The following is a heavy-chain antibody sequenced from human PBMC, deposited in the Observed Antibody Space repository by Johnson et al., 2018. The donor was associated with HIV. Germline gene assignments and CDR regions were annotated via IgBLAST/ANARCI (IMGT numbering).Heavy chain of an antibody. CDR1: GFTFSNFV. CDR3: AGSGSSGYPDAFDI. J-gene: IGHJ3*02. V-gene: IGHV3-48*04. CDR2: ISGSGGTM. Sequence: MLLVESGGGVVQPGRSLRLSCEASGFTFSNFVMHWVRQAPGKGLEWISYISGSGGTMYSADSVKGRFTISRNNANNSLHLQMNNLRAEDTAVYFCAGSGSSGYPDAFDIWGQGTMVTVSS. D-gene: IGHD3-22*01.